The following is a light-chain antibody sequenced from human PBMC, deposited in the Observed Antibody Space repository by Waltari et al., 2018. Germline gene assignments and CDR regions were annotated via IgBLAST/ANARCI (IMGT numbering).Light chain of an antibody. CDR3: QHYVRLPVT. CDR1: QSVSRA. J-gene: IGKJ1*01. Sequence: EIVLTQSPGTLSLSPGERVILSCRVSQSVSRALAWYQQKPGQAPRLLIYGASNRATDIPDRCSGSGSGTDFSLTISRLEPEDFAVYYCQHYVRLPVTFGQGTKVEIK. CDR2: GAS. V-gene: IGKV3-20*01.